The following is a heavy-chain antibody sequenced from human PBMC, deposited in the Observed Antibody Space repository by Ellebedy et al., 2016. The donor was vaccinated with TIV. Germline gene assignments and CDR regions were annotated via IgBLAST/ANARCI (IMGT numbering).Heavy chain of an antibody. Sequence: PGGSLRLSCAASGFTFHDYAMSWVRQAPGKGLEWVPAIGGGYGDTYYADSVKGRFTISRDVSKSTLYLQMDSRSAEDTARYYCARCRGSGWYGDQWGQGTLVTVSS. CDR3: ARCRGSGWYGDQ. CDR2: IGGGYGDT. CDR1: GFTFHDYA. J-gene: IGHJ4*02. D-gene: IGHD6-19*01. V-gene: IGHV3-23*01.